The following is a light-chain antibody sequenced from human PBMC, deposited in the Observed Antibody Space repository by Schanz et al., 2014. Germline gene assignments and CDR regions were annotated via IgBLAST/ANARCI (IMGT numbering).Light chain of an antibody. V-gene: IGLV2-14*03. CDR2: DVG. J-gene: IGLJ2*01. CDR1: SSDVGGYNY. Sequence: QSALPQPASVSGSPGQSITISCTGTSSDVGGYNYVSWYQQDPGKAPKLLIYDVGNRPSGVSNRFSGSKSGNTASLTVSGLQAEDEADYYCCSYADGSTLIFGGGTKLTVL. CDR3: CSYADGSTLI.